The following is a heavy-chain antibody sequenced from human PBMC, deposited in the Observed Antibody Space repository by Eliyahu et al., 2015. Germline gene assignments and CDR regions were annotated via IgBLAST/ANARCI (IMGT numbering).Heavy chain of an antibody. J-gene: IGHJ4*02. V-gene: IGHV1-69*01. CDR3: ARGPDSGTYYYFY. CDR1: WGTFSTYA. Sequence: QVQLVQSGAEVKKPXXSVKVXCKXSWGTFSTYAXXWVRQAPGQGPEWXGGITPIFNKASYAQKFRGRVTITADESTSTAYMDLSSLRTEDTAMYYCARGPDSGTYYYFYWGQGTLVTVSS. CDR2: ITPIFNKA. D-gene: IGHD3-22*01.